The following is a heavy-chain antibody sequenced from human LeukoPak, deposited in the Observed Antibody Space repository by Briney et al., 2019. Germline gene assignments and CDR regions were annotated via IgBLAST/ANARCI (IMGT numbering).Heavy chain of an antibody. V-gene: IGHV4-4*07. CDR1: VGSISSYY. J-gene: IGHJ4*02. CDR2: IYTSGST. Sequence: PSETLSLTCTVSVGSISSYYWSWIQQPAGKGLERIGRIYTSGSTNYNPSLKSRVTMSVDTSKNQFSLKLSSVTAADTAVYYCARADCRGSSTSCYIDYWGQGTLVTVSS. D-gene: IGHD2-2*02. CDR3: ARADCRGSSTSCYIDY.